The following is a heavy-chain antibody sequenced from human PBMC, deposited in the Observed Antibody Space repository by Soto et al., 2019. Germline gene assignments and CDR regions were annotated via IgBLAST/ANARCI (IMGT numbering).Heavy chain of an antibody. J-gene: IGHJ5*02. CDR1: GGSFSGYY. CDR3: ARVREPLTGGPWFDP. Sequence: SETLSLTCAVDGGSFSGYYWSWIRQPPGKGLEWIGEINHSGSTNYNPSLKSRVTISVDTSKNQFSLKLSSVTAADTAVYYCARVREPLTGGPWFDPWGQGTLVTVSS. D-gene: IGHD1-26*01. CDR2: INHSGST. V-gene: IGHV4-34*01.